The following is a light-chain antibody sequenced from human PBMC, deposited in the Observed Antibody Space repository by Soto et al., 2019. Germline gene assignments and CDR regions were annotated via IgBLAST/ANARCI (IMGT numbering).Light chain of an antibody. J-gene: IGKJ3*01. Sequence: EIVLTQSPGTLSLSPGERATLSCRASQSVSDMYLAWYQQKAGQAPRLLIYASNRATGIPDRFSGSGSGTDFTLTISRLEPEDFAVYYCRHYGTSALFGPGTKVEIK. CDR3: RHYGTSAL. CDR2: AS. V-gene: IGKV3-20*01. CDR1: QSVSDMY.